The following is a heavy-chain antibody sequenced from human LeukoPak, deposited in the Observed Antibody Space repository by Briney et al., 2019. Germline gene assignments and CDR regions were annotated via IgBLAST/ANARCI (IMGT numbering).Heavy chain of an antibody. CDR2: ISGSGAST. CDR1: GFTFSSYT. D-gene: IGHD6-13*01. J-gene: IGHJ4*02. CDR3: AKDLRGSNAFDF. V-gene: IGHV3-23*01. Sequence: PGGSLRLSCAASGFTFSSYTMSWVRQAPGKGLEWVSTISGSGASTYYSDSVKGRFTIFRDNSKDTLFLQMTSLRAEDTAPYYCAKDLRGSNAFDFRGQGTLVTVSS.